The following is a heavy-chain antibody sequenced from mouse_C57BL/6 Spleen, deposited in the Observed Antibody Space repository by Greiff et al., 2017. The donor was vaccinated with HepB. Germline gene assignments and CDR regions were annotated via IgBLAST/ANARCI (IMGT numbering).Heavy chain of an antibody. D-gene: IGHD1-1*01. CDR2: IDPENGDT. J-gene: IGHJ4*01. V-gene: IGHV14-4*01. Sequence: VHVKQSGAELVRPGASVKLSCTASGFNIKDDYMHWVKQRPEQGLEWIGWIDPENGDTEYASKFQGKATITADTSSNTAYLQLSSLTSEDTAVYYCTTGSSYENYAMDYWGQGTSVTVSS. CDR1: GFNIKDDY. CDR3: TTGSSYENYAMDY.